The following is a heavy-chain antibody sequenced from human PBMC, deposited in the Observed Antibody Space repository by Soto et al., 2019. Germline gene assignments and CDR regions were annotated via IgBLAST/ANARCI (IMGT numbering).Heavy chain of an antibody. D-gene: IGHD1-26*01. CDR3: ASGGGSDSFDY. Sequence: PSETLSLTCTVSGASITFGGYSWSWIRQTPGKGLEWIGYINHLETTFYNPSFESRLTLSIDRAKNQFSLKLHSMSAADRAVYFCASGGGSDSFDYWGQGILGTVSS. J-gene: IGHJ4*02. V-gene: IGHV4-30-2*01. CDR2: INHLETT. CDR1: GASITFGGYS.